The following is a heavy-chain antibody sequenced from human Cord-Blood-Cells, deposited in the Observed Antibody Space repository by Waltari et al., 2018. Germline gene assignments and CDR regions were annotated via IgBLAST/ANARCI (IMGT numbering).Heavy chain of an antibody. J-gene: IGHJ4*02. CDR2: INPSGGST. V-gene: IGHV1-46*01. CDR3: ARGRGYSYGFDY. D-gene: IGHD5-18*01. CDR1: GNTFTSYH. Sequence: QVQLVQSGAEVTKPGASVKVSGKASGNTFTSYHMHWVRQAPGQGLEWMGIINPSGGSTSNAQKFQGRVTMTRDTSTSTVYMELSSLRSEDTAVYYCARGRGYSYGFDYWGQGTLVTVSS.